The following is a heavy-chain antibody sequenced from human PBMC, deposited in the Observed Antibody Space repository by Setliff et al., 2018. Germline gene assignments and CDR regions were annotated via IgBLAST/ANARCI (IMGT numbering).Heavy chain of an antibody. V-gene: IGHV3-23*01. J-gene: IGHJ4*02. D-gene: IGHD4-17*01. CDR2: ISDSGGSA. CDR1: GFTFSSYA. CDR3: AKSMTTEIYFDY. Sequence: PGGSLRLSCAACGFTFSSYAMNWVRQAPGKGLEWVSAISDSGGSAYYADSVKGRFTISRDNSKNTLYLQMTSLRAEDTAVYYCAKSMTTEIYFDYWGQGTLVTVSS.